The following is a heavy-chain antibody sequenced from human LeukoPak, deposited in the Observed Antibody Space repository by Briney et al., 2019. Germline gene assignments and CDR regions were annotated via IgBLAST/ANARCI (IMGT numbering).Heavy chain of an antibody. CDR2: ISAYNGNT. D-gene: IGHD3-9*01. Sequence: ASVKVSCKASGYTFTSYSISWVRQAPGQGLEWMGWISAYNGNTNYAQKLQGRVTMTTDTSTSTAYMELRSLRSDDTAVYYCARVGDILTGYPYYFDYWGHGTLVTVSS. J-gene: IGHJ4*01. CDR1: GYTFTSYS. CDR3: ARVGDILTGYPYYFDY. V-gene: IGHV1-18*01.